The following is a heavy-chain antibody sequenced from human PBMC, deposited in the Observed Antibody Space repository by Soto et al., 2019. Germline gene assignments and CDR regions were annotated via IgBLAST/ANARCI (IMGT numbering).Heavy chain of an antibody. D-gene: IGHD3-22*01. CDR3: ARDLVGGYYSAIDY. CDR1: GFTFSSYA. J-gene: IGHJ4*02. CDR2: ISYDGSNK. Sequence: QVQLVESGGGVVQPGRSLRLSCAASGFTFSSYAMHWVRQAPGKGLEWVAVISYDGSNKYYADSVKGRFTISRDNSKNTLYLQMNSLRAEDTAVYYCARDLVGGYYSAIDYWGQGTLFTVSS. V-gene: IGHV3-30-3*01.